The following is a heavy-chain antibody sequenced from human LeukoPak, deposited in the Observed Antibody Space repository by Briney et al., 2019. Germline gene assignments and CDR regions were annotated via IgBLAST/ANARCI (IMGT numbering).Heavy chain of an antibody. J-gene: IGHJ5*02. CDR3: ARGGSVAGYNWFDP. CDR1: GGSFSGYY. CDR2: INHSGST. V-gene: IGHV4-34*01. Sequence: SETLSLTCAVYGGSFSGYYWSWIRQPPAKGLEWIGEINHSGSTNYNPSLKSRVTISVDTSKNQFSLKLSSVTAADTAVYYCARGGSVAGYNWFDPWGQGTLVTVSS. D-gene: IGHD6-19*01.